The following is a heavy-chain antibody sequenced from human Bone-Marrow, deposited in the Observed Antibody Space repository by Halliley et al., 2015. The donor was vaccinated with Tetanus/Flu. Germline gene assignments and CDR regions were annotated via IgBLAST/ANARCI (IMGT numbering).Heavy chain of an antibody. J-gene: IGHJ4*02. CDR3: VTDASGIVDSDD. D-gene: IGHD3-10*01. CDR2: IDANPGRL. V-gene: IGHV3-48*03. Sequence: EWVSFIDANPGRLSSADSVKGRFTISRDNAKNSLYLQMSGLRVEDTAVYYCVTDASGIVDSDDWGQGTLVTVSS.